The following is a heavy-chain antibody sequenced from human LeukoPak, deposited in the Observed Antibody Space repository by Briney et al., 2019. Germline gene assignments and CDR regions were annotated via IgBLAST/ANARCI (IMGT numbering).Heavy chain of an antibody. V-gene: IGHV3-74*01. CDR3: ARGRPHGNDY. CDR2: INGDGRTT. Sequence: GGSLRLSCAAPEFTFSNHWMHWVRQAPGKGLVWVSHINGDGRTTTYADSVKGRFTISRDNAKNTLYLQVNGLRVDDTAVYYCARGRPHGNDYWGQGTLVTVSS. CDR1: EFTFSNHW. D-gene: IGHD4-23*01. J-gene: IGHJ4*02.